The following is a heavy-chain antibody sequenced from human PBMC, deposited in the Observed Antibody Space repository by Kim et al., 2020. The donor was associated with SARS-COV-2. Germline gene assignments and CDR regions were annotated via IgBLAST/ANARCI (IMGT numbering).Heavy chain of an antibody. D-gene: IGHD3-3*01. V-gene: IGHV3-11*01. J-gene: IGHJ6*02. CDR2: ISSSGSTI. Sequence: GESLRLSCAASGFTFSDYYMSWIRQAPGKGLEWVSYISSSGSTIYYADSVKGRFTISRDNAKNSLYLQMNSLRAEDTAVYYCARERTRITIFGVVHRYGMDVWGQGTTVTVSS. CDR3: ARERTRITIFGVVHRYGMDV. CDR1: GFTFSDYY.